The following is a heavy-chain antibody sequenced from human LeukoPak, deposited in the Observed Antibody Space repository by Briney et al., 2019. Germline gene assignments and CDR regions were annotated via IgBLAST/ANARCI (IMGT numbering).Heavy chain of an antibody. CDR1: GYTFSNYG. V-gene: IGHV1-18*01. CDR2: ISAYNGNT. D-gene: IGHD1-26*01. J-gene: IGHJ4*02. Sequence: ASVKVSRKTSGYTFSNYGVSWVRQAPGQGLEWMGWISAYNGNTNYAQKLQGRVTMTTDTSTSTAYMELRSLRSDDTAVYYCARSQRPGGYWGIDYWGQGTLVTVSS. CDR3: ARSQRPGGYWGIDY.